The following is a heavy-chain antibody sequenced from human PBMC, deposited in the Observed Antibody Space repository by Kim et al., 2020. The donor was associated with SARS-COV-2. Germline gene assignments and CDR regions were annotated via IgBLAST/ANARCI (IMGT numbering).Heavy chain of an antibody. Sequence: TYHNPSLKSRVTISVDTSKNQFSLKLSSVTAADTAVYYCARDFRSNWFDPWGQGTLVTVSS. CDR2: T. V-gene: IGHV4-39*07. J-gene: IGHJ5*02. CDR3: ARDFRSNWFDP.